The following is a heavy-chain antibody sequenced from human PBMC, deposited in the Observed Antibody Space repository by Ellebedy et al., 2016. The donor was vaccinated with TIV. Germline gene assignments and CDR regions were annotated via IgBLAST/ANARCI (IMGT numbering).Heavy chain of an antibody. Sequence: SGPTLVKPKETLTLTCTVSGFSLTNIIIGVSWIRQPPGKALEWLAHIFSNDEKSYSTSLEARLSISKDTAKSQVVLTVANMDPLDTATYYCVRALKYCGGDCTYKFDFWGQGALVTVSS. CDR1: GFSLTNIIIG. CDR3: VRALKYCGGDCTYKFDF. J-gene: IGHJ4*02. D-gene: IGHD2-21*02. CDR2: IFSNDEK. V-gene: IGHV2-26*01.